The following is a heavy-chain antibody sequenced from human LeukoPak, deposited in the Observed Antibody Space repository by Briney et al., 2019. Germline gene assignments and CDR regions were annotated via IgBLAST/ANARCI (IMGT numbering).Heavy chain of an antibody. J-gene: IGHJ4*02. V-gene: IGHV3-64*01. D-gene: IGHD1-14*01. CDR1: GFTFSTYA. CDR2: ISRDGGST. Sequence: PGGSLRLSCAVSGFTFSTYAMHWVRQAPGEGLEYVSGISRDGGSTYYANSVKGRFTISRDNSKNTLYLQMGSLRGEDMAVYYCARESLGEPRSFDYWGQGTLVTVSS. CDR3: ARESLGEPRSFDY.